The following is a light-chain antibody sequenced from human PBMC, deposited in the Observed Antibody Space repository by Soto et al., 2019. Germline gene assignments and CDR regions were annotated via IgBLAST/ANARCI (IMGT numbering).Light chain of an antibody. CDR1: SSDVGNYNL. J-gene: IGLJ1*01. CDR2: EDT. CDR3: CSYAGSSTYV. V-gene: IGLV2-23*01. Sequence: QSALTQPASVSGSAGQSITISCTGTSSDVGNYNLVSWYLHHPGKAPKLLIYEDTKRPSGVSNRFSGSWSGNTASLTVSGLQAEDETDYYCCSYAGSSTYVFGTGTKLTVL.